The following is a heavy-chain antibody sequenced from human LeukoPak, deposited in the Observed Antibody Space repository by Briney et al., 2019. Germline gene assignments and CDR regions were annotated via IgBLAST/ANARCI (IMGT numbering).Heavy chain of an antibody. CDR3: ARAFSSGWYGVDY. Sequence: SQTLSLTCTVSGGSISSGDYYWSWIRQPPGKGLEWIGYIYYSGSTNYNPSLKSRVTISVDTSKNQFSLKLSSVTAADTAVYYCARAFSSGWYGVDYWGQGTLVTVSS. D-gene: IGHD6-19*01. V-gene: IGHV4-61*08. CDR1: GGSISSGDYY. CDR2: IYYSGST. J-gene: IGHJ4*02.